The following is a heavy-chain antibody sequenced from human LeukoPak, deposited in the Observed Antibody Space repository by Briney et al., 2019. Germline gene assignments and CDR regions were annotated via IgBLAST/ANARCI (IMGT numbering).Heavy chain of an antibody. V-gene: IGHV3-48*02. CDR3: ARDYLGWFGGLSTFDY. J-gene: IGHJ4*02. D-gene: IGHD3-10*01. CDR1: GFTFSSYS. Sequence: GGSLRLSCAASGFTFSSYSMNWVRQAPGKGLEWVSYITSSSSTIYYADSVKGRFAISRDNAKNSLYLQMNSLRDGDTAVYYCARDYLGWFGGLSTFDYWGQGTQVTVSS. CDR2: ITSSSSTI.